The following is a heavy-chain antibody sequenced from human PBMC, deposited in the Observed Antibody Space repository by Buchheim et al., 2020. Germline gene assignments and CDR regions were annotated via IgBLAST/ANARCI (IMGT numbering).Heavy chain of an antibody. J-gene: IGHJ6*02. CDR2: ISYDGSNK. V-gene: IGHV3-30*18. CDR3: AKCRRVGSGSYYNMHYYYGMDV. CDR1: GFTFSSYG. Sequence: QVQLVESGGGVVQPGRSLRLSCAASGFTFSSYGMHWVRQAPGKGLEWVAVISYDGSNKYYADSVKGRFTISMKHPKNTLYLQMNSLRAEDTAVYYCAKCRRVGSGSYYNMHYYYGMDVWGQGTT. D-gene: IGHD3-10*01.